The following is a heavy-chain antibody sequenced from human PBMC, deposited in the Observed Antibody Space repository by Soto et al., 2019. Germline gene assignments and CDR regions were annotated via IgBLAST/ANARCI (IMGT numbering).Heavy chain of an antibody. J-gene: IGHJ4*02. CDR1: GYTFSSYT. D-gene: IGHD3-16*01. CDR2: IIPVCNSA. Sequence: QVRLVQSGAEVKQPGCSVKVSCKASGYTFSSYTINWVRQAPGQGLELMGGIIPVCNSATYAQKFQGRVTITADESTSTAYQELRSLRSEDSSVYYCASIGDENQGPFDYWGQGTLVTVSS. V-gene: IGHV1-69*01. CDR3: ASIGDENQGPFDY.